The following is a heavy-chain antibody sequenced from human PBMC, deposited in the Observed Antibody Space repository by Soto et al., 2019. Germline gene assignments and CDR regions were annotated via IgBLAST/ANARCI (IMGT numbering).Heavy chain of an antibody. CDR3: ARALLGVPETLDYHAMDV. V-gene: IGHV1-18*04. Sequence: QAQLVQSGAEVKKSGASVRVSCKASGYTLTNYGVTWVRQAPGQGLEWLGRVTPYKADTNSAQNLQGRVTMATDTSTNTAYMEIISLRSDDTAVYYCARALLGVPETLDYHAMDVWGQGTTVTVAS. CDR1: GYTLTNYG. J-gene: IGHJ6*02. CDR2: VTPYKADT. D-gene: IGHD2-2*01.